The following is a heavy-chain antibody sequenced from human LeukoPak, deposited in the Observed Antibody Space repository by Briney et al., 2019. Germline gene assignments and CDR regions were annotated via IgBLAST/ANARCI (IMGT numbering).Heavy chain of an antibody. D-gene: IGHD3-16*02. CDR2: INPNTGNP. J-gene: IGHJ5*01. CDR3: ARAYQRLGGLSFPDS. V-gene: IGHV7-4-1*02. CDR1: GYTFTNYA. Sequence: ASVTVSCKASGYTFTNYAMNWVRQAPGQGLEWLAWINPNTGNPTYAQGFTGRFVFSLDTSVTTTYLQISGLKAEDTAVYYCARAYQRLGGLSFPDSWGQGTLVTVSS.